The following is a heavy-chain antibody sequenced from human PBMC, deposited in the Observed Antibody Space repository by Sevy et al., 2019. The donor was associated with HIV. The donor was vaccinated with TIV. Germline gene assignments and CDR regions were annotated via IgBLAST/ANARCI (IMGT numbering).Heavy chain of an antibody. D-gene: IGHD3-22*01. CDR3: ARDRTYYYDSSGPRGMDV. J-gene: IGHJ6*02. Sequence: GGSLRLSCAASGFTVSSNYMSWVRQAPGKGLEWVSVIYSGGSTYYADSMKGRFTISRDNSKNTLYLQMNSLRAEDTAVYYCARDRTYYYDSSGPRGMDVWGQGTTVTVSS. V-gene: IGHV3-53*01. CDR1: GFTVSSNY. CDR2: IYSGGST.